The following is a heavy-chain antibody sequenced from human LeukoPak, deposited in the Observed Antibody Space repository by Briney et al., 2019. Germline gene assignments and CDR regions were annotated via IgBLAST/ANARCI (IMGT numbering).Heavy chain of an antibody. Sequence: GGSLRLSCAASGFTFSSYWMSWVRQAPGKGLEWVATISYDGDSSFYADSVQGRFTISRDNSKNTLYLQMNSLKTEDTAVYYCARGATPHYDFWSGSWGYFDYWGQGTLVTVSS. D-gene: IGHD3-3*01. CDR1: GFTFSSYW. CDR3: ARGATPHYDFWSGSWGYFDY. V-gene: IGHV3-30-3*01. J-gene: IGHJ4*02. CDR2: ISYDGDSS.